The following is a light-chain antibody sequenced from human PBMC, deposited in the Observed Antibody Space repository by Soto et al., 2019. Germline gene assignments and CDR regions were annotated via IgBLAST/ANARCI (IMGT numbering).Light chain of an antibody. CDR2: ANS. CDR3: QSDDSSRSDVV. J-gene: IGLJ2*01. CDR1: SSNIGAGYG. Sequence: QSVLTQPPSVSGAPGQRVTISCTGSSSNIGAGYGVHWYQLLPGTAPKLLIYANSDRPSGVPDRFSGSKSGSSASLAITGLQAEDAADYYCQSDDSSRSDVVFGGGTKLTVL. V-gene: IGLV1-40*01.